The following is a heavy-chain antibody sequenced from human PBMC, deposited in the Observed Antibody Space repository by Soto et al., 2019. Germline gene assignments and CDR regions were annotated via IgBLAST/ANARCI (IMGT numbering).Heavy chain of an antibody. CDR2: IIPIFTKP. V-gene: IGHV1-69*01. CDR1: GGTFDTYA. Sequence: QGQLVQSGAEVKMPGSSVKVSCTASGGTFDTYALSWVRQAPGQGLEWLGGIIPIFTKPTHAPKFQGRITITPDESTTTVYLAMSSLTSDDTAVYYCARTGDIVVVGDFYYGMDVWGQGTTVIFSS. CDR3: ARTGDIVVVGDFYYGMDV. J-gene: IGHJ6*02. D-gene: IGHD2-2*01.